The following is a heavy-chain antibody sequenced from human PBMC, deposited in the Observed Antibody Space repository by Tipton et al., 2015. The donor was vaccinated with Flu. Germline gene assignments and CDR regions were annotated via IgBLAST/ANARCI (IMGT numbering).Heavy chain of an antibody. CDR1: GGSVSSAGYY. CDR3: ARDGIAWDYYGMDV. D-gene: IGHD1-26*01. Sequence: TLSLTCTVSGGSVSSAGYYWTWIRQPPGKGLEYIGQIDYTGSSNNNPSLKSRVAISLDTSQNQFSLRLSSVTAADTAVYYCARDGIAWDYYGMDVWGQGTTVTVSS. CDR2: IDYTGSS. V-gene: IGHV4-61*08. J-gene: IGHJ6*02.